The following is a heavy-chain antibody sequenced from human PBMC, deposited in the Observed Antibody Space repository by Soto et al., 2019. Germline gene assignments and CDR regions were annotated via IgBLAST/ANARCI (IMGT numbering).Heavy chain of an antibody. D-gene: IGHD3-22*01. Sequence: GGSLRLSCAASGFTVSSNYMSWVRQAPGKGLEWVSVIYSGGSTYYADSVKGRFTISRDNSKNTLYLQMNSLRAEDTAVYYCARGSDYYDSSGYYPGLDFDYWGQGTLVTVSS. J-gene: IGHJ4*02. CDR1: GFTVSSNY. CDR3: ARGSDYYDSSGYYPGLDFDY. CDR2: IYSGGST. V-gene: IGHV3-53*01.